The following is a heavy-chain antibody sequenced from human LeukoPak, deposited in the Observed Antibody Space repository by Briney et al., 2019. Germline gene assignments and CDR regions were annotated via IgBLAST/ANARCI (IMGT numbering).Heavy chain of an antibody. CDR3: ARERGYGDFDY. CDR2: ISGSGHII. V-gene: IGHV3-48*04. CDR1: GFSFSTYW. J-gene: IGHJ4*02. D-gene: IGHD4-17*01. Sequence: GGSLRLSCAASGFSFSTYWMSWVRQAPGKGLEWVSHISGSGHIIYYADSMKGRFTISRDNAKNSLYLQMNSLRAEDTAVYYCARERGYGDFDYWGQGTLVTVSS.